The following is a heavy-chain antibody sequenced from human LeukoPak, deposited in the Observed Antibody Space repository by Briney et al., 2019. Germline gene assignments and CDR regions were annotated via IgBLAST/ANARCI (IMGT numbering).Heavy chain of an antibody. CDR1: GGSINTYY. J-gene: IGHJ4*02. CDR3: ARAPRGGSSSFDY. CDR2: IYSSGST. V-gene: IGHV4-4*07. Sequence: SETLSLTCNVSGGSINTYYWSWIRQPAGKGLEWIGRIYSSGSTDYNPSLKSRVTMSVDTSKNQFSLKLSSVTAADTAVYYCARAPRGGSSSFDYWGQGTLVTVSS. D-gene: IGHD6-6*01.